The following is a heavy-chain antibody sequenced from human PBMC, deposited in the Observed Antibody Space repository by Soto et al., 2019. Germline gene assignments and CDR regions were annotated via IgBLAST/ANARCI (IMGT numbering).Heavy chain of an antibody. V-gene: IGHV1-69*12. CDR2: TIPIFGTA. Sequence: QVQLVQSGAEVKKPGSSVKVSCKASGGTFSSYAISWVRQAPGQGLEWMGGTIPIFGTANYAQKFQGRVTITADESTSTAYMELSSLRSEDTAVYYCALYYYDSSGYYPAQPQFDYWGQGTLVTVSS. J-gene: IGHJ4*02. CDR1: GGTFSSYA. CDR3: ALYYYDSSGYYPAQPQFDY. D-gene: IGHD3-22*01.